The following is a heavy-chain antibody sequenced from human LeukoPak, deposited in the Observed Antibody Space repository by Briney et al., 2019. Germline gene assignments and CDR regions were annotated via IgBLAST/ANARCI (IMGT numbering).Heavy chain of an antibody. Sequence: PGRSLRLSCAASGFNFINAYVIWVRQAPGKGLEWVGRIKSKNDGETTDYGAPVKGRFTISRDDSQQTLYLQMSSLKTEDTGLYYCTTDAGYIDRWYNWWGQGTLVTVSS. J-gene: IGHJ4*02. V-gene: IGHV3-15*01. CDR2: IKSKNDGETT. CDR3: TTDAGYIDRWYNW. CDR1: GFNFINAY. D-gene: IGHD1-20*01.